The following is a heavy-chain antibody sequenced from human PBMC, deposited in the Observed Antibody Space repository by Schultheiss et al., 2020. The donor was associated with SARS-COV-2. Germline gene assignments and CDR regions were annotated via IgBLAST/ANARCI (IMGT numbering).Heavy chain of an antibody. CDR3: ARIGGSGFPRSYYFDS. Sequence: SGPTLVKPTQTLTLTCTFSGFSLSTSGMCVSWIRQPPGRAPEWLALIDWDDDKYYNTSLKTRLTVSMDTSKNQVVLTVTNVDPVDTATYYCARIGGSGFPRSYYFDSWGQGTLVTVSS. D-gene: IGHD6-19*01. V-gene: IGHV2-70*01. CDR1: GFSLSTSGMC. J-gene: IGHJ4*02. CDR2: IDWDDDK.